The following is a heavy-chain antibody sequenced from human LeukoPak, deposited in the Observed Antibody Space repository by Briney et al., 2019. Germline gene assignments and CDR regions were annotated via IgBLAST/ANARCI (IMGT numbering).Heavy chain of an antibody. CDR2: ISRSSTTI. J-gene: IGHJ1*01. CDR1: GFTFSTYS. D-gene: IGHD4-17*01. V-gene: IGHV3-48*01. Sequence: PGGSLRLSCAASGFTFSTYSMNWVRQAPGKGLEWVSDISRSSTTIYYADSVKGRFTISRDNAKNSLYLQMNSLRAEDTAVYYCASLDYGDYFEYFQHWGQGTLVTVSS. CDR3: ASLDYGDYFEYFQH.